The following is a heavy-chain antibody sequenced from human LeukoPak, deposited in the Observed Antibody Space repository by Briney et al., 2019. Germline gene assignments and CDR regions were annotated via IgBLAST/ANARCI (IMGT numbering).Heavy chain of an antibody. J-gene: IGHJ5*02. CDR3: AREAKGNIVVVPAAMRLDP. CDR1: GGTFSSYA. D-gene: IGHD2-2*01. Sequence: SVKISCKASGGTFSSYAISWVRQAPGQGLEWMGRIIPIFGTANYAQKFQGRVTITTDESTSTAYMELSSLRSEDTAVYYCAREAKGNIVVVPAAMRLDPWGQGTLVTVSS. CDR2: IIPIFGTA. V-gene: IGHV1-69*05.